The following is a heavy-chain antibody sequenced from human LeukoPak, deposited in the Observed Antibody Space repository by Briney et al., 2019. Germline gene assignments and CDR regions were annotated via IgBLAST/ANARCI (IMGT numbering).Heavy chain of an antibody. Sequence: TGGSLRLSCAASGFTFSSYATHWVRQAPGKGLEWVAVISYDGSNKYYADSVKGRFTISRDNSKNTLYLQMNSLRAEDTAVYYCARGNTMVRGVTNYWGQGTLVTVSS. CDR1: GFTFSSYA. CDR3: ARGNTMVRGVTNY. J-gene: IGHJ4*02. V-gene: IGHV3-30-3*01. CDR2: ISYDGSNK. D-gene: IGHD3-10*01.